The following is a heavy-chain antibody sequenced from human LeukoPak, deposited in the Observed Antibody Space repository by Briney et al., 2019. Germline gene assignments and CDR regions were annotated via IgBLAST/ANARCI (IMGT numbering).Heavy chain of an antibody. Sequence: PGGSLRLSCAASGFTVSSNYMSWVRQAPGKGLEWVSVIYSGGSTYYADSVKGRFTISRDNSKNTLYLQMNSLRAEDTAVYYCARDISNPGYYYYYIDVWGKGTTVTVSS. CDR2: IYSGGST. V-gene: IGHV3-66*02. J-gene: IGHJ6*03. D-gene: IGHD2-15*01. CDR3: ARDISNPGYYYYYIDV. CDR1: GFTVSSNY.